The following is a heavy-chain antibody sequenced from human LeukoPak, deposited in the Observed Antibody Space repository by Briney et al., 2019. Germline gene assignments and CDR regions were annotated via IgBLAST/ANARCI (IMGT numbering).Heavy chain of an antibody. J-gene: IGHJ4*02. CDR1: GGSISSSNYF. D-gene: IGHD6-19*01. CDR2: FYYRGRT. Sequence: SETLSLTCTVSGGSISSSNYFWGWVRQPPGKGLEWIGSFYYRGRTYYSPTLKSRVTISVDTSKNQFSLNLYSVTAADTAFYYCARHPSSSGLYYFDYWGQGTLVTVSS. CDR3: ARHPSSSGLYYFDY. V-gene: IGHV4-39*01.